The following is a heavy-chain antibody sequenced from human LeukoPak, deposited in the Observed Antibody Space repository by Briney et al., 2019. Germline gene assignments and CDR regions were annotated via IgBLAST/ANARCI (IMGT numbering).Heavy chain of an antibody. D-gene: IGHD1-20*01. V-gene: IGHV4-59*01. CDR2: IYYSGST. J-gene: IGHJ6*04. CDR1: GGSISSYY. Sequence: PSETLSLTCTVPGGSISSYYWSWIRQPPGKGLEWIGYIYYSGSTDYNPSLKSRVTISVDTSKNQFSLKLSSVTAADTAVYYCARDRPDGITGTRGPYGMDVWGKGTTVTVSS. CDR3: ARDRPDGITGTRGPYGMDV.